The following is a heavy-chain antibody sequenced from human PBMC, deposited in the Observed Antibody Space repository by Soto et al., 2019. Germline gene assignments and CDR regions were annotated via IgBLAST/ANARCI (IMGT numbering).Heavy chain of an antibody. Sequence: PGGSLSLSCAASGFTFSSYSMNWVRQAPGKGLEWVSSISSSSSYIYYADSVKGRFTISRGNAKNSLYLQMNSLRAEDTAVYYCARDSTTVVTPGLYGMDVWGQGTTVTVSS. CDR3: ARDSTTVVTPGLYGMDV. J-gene: IGHJ6*02. V-gene: IGHV3-21*01. D-gene: IGHD4-17*01. CDR2: ISSSSSYI. CDR1: GFTFSSYS.